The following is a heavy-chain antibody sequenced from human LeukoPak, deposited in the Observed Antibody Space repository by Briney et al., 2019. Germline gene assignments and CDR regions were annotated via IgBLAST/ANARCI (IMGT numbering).Heavy chain of an antibody. Sequence: PSETLSLACTVSGGSINNYYWSWIRQPPGKGLEWIGYIYHSGSTNYNPSLKSRVTISVDTSKNQFSLKLSSVTAADTAVYYCARDLGYSSSWSDAFDIWGQGTMVTVSS. V-gene: IGHV4-59*01. CDR1: GGSINNYY. J-gene: IGHJ3*02. CDR3: ARDLGYSSSWSDAFDI. D-gene: IGHD6-13*01. CDR2: IYHSGST.